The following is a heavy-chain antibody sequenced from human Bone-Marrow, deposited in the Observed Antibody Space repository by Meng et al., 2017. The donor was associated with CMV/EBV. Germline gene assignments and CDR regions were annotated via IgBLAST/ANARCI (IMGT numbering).Heavy chain of an antibody. Sequence: GSLRLSCTVSGYSISSGCYWGWIRQPPGKGLEWIGEINHSGSTNYNPSLKSRVTISVDTSKNQFSLKLSSVTAADTAVYYCARGLGARGYDFWGGKPESPWGQGTLVTVSS. J-gene: IGHJ5*02. CDR3: ARGLGARGYDFWGGKPESP. CDR1: GYSISSGCY. V-gene: IGHV4-38-2*02. D-gene: IGHD3-3*01. CDR2: INHSGST.